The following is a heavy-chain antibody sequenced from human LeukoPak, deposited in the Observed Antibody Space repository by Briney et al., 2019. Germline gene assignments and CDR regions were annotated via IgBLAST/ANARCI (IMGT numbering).Heavy chain of an antibody. D-gene: IGHD4-17*01. CDR3: ARAVIYGDYDVPDDFDY. CDR2: IYYSGST. Sequence: SETLSLTCTVSGGSISSSSYYWGWIRQPPGKGLEWIGSIYYSGSTYYNPSLKSRVTISVDTSKNQFSLKLSSVTAADTAVYYCARAVIYGDYDVPDDFDYWGQGTLVTVSS. V-gene: IGHV4-39*07. J-gene: IGHJ4*02. CDR1: GGSISSSSYY.